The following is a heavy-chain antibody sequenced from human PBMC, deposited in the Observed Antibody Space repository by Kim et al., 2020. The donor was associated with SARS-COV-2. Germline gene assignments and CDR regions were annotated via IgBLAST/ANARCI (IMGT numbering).Heavy chain of an antibody. CDR2: ISSSSSYL. CDR3: ARVGNGGYWRVYYGMDV. V-gene: IGHV3-21*01. D-gene: IGHD5-12*01. Sequence: GGSLRLSCAASGFTFSTYSMNWVRQAPGKGLEWVSSISSSSSYLYYADSVKGRFTISRDNAKNSLYLQMNSLRAEDTAVYYCARVGNGGYWRVYYGMDVWGQGTTVTVSS. CDR1: GFTFSTYS. J-gene: IGHJ6*02.